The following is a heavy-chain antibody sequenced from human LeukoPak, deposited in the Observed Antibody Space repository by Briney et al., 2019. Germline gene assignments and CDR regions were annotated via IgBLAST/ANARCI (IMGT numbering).Heavy chain of an antibody. CDR1: GDSVSSNSAA. CDR3: ARVEQWLANDHHKPFDY. D-gene: IGHD6-19*01. Sequence: SQTLSLTSAISGDSVSSNSAAWNWIRQSPSRGLEWLGRTYYRSKWYNDYAVSVKSRITINPDTSKNQFSLQLNSVTPEDTAVYYCARVEQWLANDHHKPFDYWGQGTLVTVSS. J-gene: IGHJ4*02. CDR2: TYYRSKWYN. V-gene: IGHV6-1*01.